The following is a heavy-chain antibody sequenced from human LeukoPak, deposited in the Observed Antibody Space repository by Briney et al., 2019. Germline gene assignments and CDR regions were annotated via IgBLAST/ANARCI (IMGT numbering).Heavy chain of an antibody. D-gene: IGHD3-9*01. Sequence: GGSLRLSCAAPGFTFSSYWMSWVRQAPGKGLEWVANIKQDGSEEYYVDSVKGRFTISRDNAKNSLYLQMNSLRAEDTAVYYCARDRRGRYDILTGYSGFDYWGQGTLVTVSS. J-gene: IGHJ4*02. CDR3: ARDRRGRYDILTGYSGFDY. V-gene: IGHV3-7*01. CDR1: GFTFSSYW. CDR2: IKQDGSEE.